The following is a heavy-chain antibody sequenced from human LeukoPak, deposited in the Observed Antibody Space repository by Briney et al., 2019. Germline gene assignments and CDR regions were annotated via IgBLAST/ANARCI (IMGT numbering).Heavy chain of an antibody. D-gene: IGHD3-3*01. Sequence: GGSLRLSRAASGFTFSSYSKHWVRQAPGKGREGVSSISSSNSYIYYEDSVKGQFTISRANDKSSLYLQTNSLIADDTAVYYWGRYGDDFWSGYYDYWGQGTLVTVSS. CDR3: GRYGDDFWSGYYDY. V-gene: IGHV3-21*01. CDR1: GFTFSSYS. CDR2: ISSSNSYI. J-gene: IGHJ4*02.